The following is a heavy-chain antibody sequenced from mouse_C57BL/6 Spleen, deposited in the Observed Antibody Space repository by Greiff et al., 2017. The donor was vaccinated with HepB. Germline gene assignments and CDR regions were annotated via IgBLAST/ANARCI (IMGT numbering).Heavy chain of an antibody. V-gene: IGHV5-4*01. J-gene: IGHJ2*01. CDR3: ARVGRTGGLDY. D-gene: IGHD1-1*01. CDR2: ISDGGSYT. CDR1: GFTFSSYA. Sequence: EVQLVESGGGLVKPGGSLKLSCAASGFTFSSYAMSWVRQTPEKRLEWVATISDGGSYTYYPDNVKGRFTISRDNAKNNLYLQMSHLKSEDTAMYYCARVGRTGGLDYWGQGTTLTVSS.